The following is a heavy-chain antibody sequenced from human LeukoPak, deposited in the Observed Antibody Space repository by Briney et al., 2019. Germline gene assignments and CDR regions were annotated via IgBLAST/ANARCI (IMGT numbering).Heavy chain of an antibody. J-gene: IGHJ4*02. V-gene: IGHV1-18*01. Sequence: ASVKVSCKASGYIFTSYGISWVRQAPGQGLEWMGWISAYNGNTNYAQKLQGRVTMTTDTSTSTAYMELRSLRSDDTAVYYCARDEYYYDSSGYSLFDYWGQGTLVTVSS. CDR3: ARDEYYYDSSGYSLFDY. CDR1: GYIFTSYG. CDR2: ISAYNGNT. D-gene: IGHD3-22*01.